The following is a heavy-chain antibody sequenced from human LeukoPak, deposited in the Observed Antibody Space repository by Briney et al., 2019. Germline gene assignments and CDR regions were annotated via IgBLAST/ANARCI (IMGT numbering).Heavy chain of an antibody. CDR1: GYTFTGYY. J-gene: IGHJ4*02. CDR2: INPNSGGT. Sequence: GASVTVSCKASGYTFTGYYMHWVRQAPGQGLERMGWINPNSGGTNYAQKFQGRVTMTRDTSISTAYMELSRLRSDDTAVYYCARDHQGQWLTFDYWGQGTLVTVSS. D-gene: IGHD6-19*01. V-gene: IGHV1-2*02. CDR3: ARDHQGQWLTFDY.